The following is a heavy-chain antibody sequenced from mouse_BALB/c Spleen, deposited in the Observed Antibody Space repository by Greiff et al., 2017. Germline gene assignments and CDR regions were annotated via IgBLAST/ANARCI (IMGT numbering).Heavy chain of an antibody. CDR1: GYAFSSYW. CDR2: IYPGDGDT. CDR3: ARGPLTGTKAMDD. D-gene: IGHD4-1*01. V-gene: IGHV1-80*01. J-gene: IGHJ4*01. Sequence: QVQLQQSGAELVRPGSSVKISCKASGYAFSSYWMNWVKQRPGQGLEWIGQIYPGDGDTNYNGKFKGKATLTADKSSSTAYMQLSSLTSEDSAVYFCARGPLTGTKAMDDWGQGTSVTVSS.